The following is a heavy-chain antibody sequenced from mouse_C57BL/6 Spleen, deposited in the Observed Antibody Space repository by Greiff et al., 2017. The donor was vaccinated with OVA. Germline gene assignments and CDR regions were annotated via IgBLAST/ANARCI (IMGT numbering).Heavy chain of an antibody. CDR1: GYTFTSYW. V-gene: IGHV1-59*01. CDR2: IDPSDSYT. J-gene: IGHJ3*01. Sequence: VQLQQPGAELVRPGTSVKLSCKASGYTFTSYWMHWVKQRPGQGLEWIGVIDPSDSYTNYNQKFKGKATLTVDTSSSTAYMQLSSLTSEDSAVYYCARNYDYEGWFAYWGQGTLVTVSA. CDR3: ARNYDYEGWFAY. D-gene: IGHD2-4*01.